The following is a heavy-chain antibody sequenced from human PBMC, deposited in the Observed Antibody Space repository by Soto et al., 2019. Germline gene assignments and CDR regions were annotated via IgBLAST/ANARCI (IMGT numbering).Heavy chain of an antibody. D-gene: IGHD3-9*01. V-gene: IGHV3-23*01. J-gene: IGHJ5*02. CDR3: AKDLAWYDILTGSP. CDR1: GFTFSSYA. CDR2: ISGSGGST. Sequence: GESLKISCAASGFTFSSYAMSWVRQAPGKGLEWVSAISGSGGSTYYADSVKGRFTISRDNSKNTLYLQMNSLRAEDTAVYYCAKDLAWYDILTGSPWGQGTLVTVSS.